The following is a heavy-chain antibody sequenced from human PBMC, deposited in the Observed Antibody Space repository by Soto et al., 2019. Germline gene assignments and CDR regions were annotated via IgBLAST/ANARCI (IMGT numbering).Heavy chain of an antibody. Sequence: ASVKVSCKASGYTFTGYYMHWVRQAPGQGLEWMGWINPNSGGTNYAQKFQGGVTMTRDTSISTAYMELSRLRSDDTAVYYCARGSRGIAAAQSRLTTWGQGTLVTVSS. J-gene: IGHJ5*02. CDR1: GYTFTGYY. CDR2: INPNSGGT. V-gene: IGHV1-2*02. D-gene: IGHD6-13*01. CDR3: ARGSRGIAAAQSRLTT.